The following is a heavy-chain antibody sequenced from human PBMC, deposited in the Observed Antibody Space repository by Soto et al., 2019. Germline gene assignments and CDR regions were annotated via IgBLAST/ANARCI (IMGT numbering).Heavy chain of an antibody. CDR3: CLNSGSGSYYFDY. D-gene: IGHD3-10*01. V-gene: IGHV3-23*01. J-gene: IGHJ4*02. CDR1: GFTFSSYA. Sequence: EVQLLESGGGLVQPGGSLRLSCAASGFTFSSYAMWWVRQPPGKGLECVSAISGGGETTYYADSVKGRFTISRDNSKNTLYLQMNSLRAEDSAVYYCCLNSGSGSYYFDYWGQGTLVSVAS. CDR2: ISGGGETT.